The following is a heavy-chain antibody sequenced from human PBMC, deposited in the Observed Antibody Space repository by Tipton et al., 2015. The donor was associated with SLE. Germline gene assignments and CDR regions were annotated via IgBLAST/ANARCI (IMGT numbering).Heavy chain of an antibody. CDR3: AKEAYSSNWNPQTFDY. V-gene: IGHV3-23*01. J-gene: IGHJ4*02. Sequence: SLRLSCAASGFTFRSYAMSWVRQAPGKGLEWVSGISGSGSTYYGDSAKGRFTISRDNSNTLYLQMNSLRAEDTAVYYCAKEAYSSNWNPQTFDYWGQGTLVTVSS. CDR2: ISGSGST. CDR1: GFTFRSYA. D-gene: IGHD6-13*01.